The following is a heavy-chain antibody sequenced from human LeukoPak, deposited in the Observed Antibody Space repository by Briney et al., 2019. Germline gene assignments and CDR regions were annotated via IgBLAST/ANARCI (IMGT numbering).Heavy chain of an antibody. CDR1: GGSFSGYY. D-gene: IGHD2-15*01. V-gene: IGHV4-34*01. J-gene: IGHJ6*02. Sequence: SETLSLTCAVYGGSFSGYYWSWIRQPPGKGLEWIGEINHSGSTNYNPSLRSRVTISVDTSKNQFSLKLSSVTAADTAVYYCASKVLWRYCSGGSCHPSRNYGMDVWGQGTTVTVSS. CDR3: ASKVLWRYCSGGSCHPSRNYGMDV. CDR2: INHSGST.